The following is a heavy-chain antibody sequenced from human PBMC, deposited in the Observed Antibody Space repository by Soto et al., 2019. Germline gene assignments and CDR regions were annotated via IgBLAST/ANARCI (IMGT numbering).Heavy chain of an antibody. CDR3: ARAGQPVAVFDY. CDR2: ISSDGSKT. Sequence: QVHLVESGGGVVQAGRSLRLSCAASGFSFSAYSMHWVRQAPGKGLEWVAVISSDGSKTYYAGSLKGRFTVSRDNSKNILYLQMNSLRAEDTAVYYCARAGQPVAVFDYWGQGTEVTVSS. D-gene: IGHD2-15*01. J-gene: IGHJ4*02. CDR1: GFSFSAYS. V-gene: IGHV3-30-3*01.